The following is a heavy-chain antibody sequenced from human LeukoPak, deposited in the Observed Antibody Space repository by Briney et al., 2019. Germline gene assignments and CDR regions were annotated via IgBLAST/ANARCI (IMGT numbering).Heavy chain of an antibody. CDR3: ASRYCSSTSCYTPYWYFDL. Sequence: ASVKLSCKASGGTFSSYAISWVRQAPAQGLEWMGGIIPIFGTANYAQKFQGRVTITTDESTSTAYMELSSLRSEDTAVYYCASRYCSSTSCYTPYWYFDLWGRGTLVTVSS. V-gene: IGHV1-69*05. D-gene: IGHD2-2*02. J-gene: IGHJ2*01. CDR1: GGTFSSYA. CDR2: IIPIFGTA.